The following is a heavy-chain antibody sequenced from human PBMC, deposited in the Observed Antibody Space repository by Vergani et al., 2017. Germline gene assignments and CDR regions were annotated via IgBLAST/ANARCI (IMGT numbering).Heavy chain of an antibody. Sequence: QVQLQESGPGLVKPSETLSLTCTVSGDSLNSYYWSWIRQPPGKGLEWIGYIYHSGSTNYNPSLKSRVTISIDTSKNQFSLKLRSVTAADTAVYYCARDLGTMWGQGTLVTVSS. J-gene: IGHJ4*02. CDR1: GDSLNSYY. CDR3: ARDLGTM. CDR2: IYHSGST. V-gene: IGHV4-59*01. D-gene: IGHD3-10*01.